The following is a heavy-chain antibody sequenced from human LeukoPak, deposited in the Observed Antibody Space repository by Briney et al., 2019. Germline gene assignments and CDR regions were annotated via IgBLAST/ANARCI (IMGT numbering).Heavy chain of an antibody. V-gene: IGHV4-34*01. CDR2: INHSGST. CDR3: ARAMPYFYGSIAVPGTIDY. D-gene: IGHD6-19*01. J-gene: IGHJ4*02. Sequence: SETLSLTCAVYGETFIHNFWTWIRQPPGKGLEWIGQINHSGSTYYNPSLKSRVTILVDTSKNQFSLKLTSVTAADTAVNYWARAMPYFYGSIAVPGTIDYWGQGILVTVSS. CDR1: GETFIHNF.